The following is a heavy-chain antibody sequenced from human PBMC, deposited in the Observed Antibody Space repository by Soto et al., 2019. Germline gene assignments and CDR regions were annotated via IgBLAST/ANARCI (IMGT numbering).Heavy chain of an antibody. D-gene: IGHD2-15*01. CDR1: GFTFDDYT. Sequence: EVQLVESGGVVVQPGGSLRLSCAASGFTFDDYTMHWVRQAPGKGLEWVSLISWDGGSTYYADSVKGRFTISRDNSKNSLYLQMNSLRTEDTALYYCVRGGSCFDCVDLGGWGQGTLVTVSS. CDR2: ISWDGGST. J-gene: IGHJ4*02. V-gene: IGHV3-43*01. CDR3: VRGGSCFDCVDLGG.